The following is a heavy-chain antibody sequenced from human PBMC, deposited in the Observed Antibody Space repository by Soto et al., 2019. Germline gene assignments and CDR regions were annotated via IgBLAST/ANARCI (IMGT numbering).Heavy chain of an antibody. D-gene: IGHD6-19*01. Sequence: ASVKVSCKASGYTLTSYYMHWVRQATGQGLEWMGWINPNSGGTNYAQKFQGWVTMTRDTSISTAYMELSRLRSDDTAVYYCARDVTQYSSALFDYWGQGTLDTVSS. CDR2: INPNSGGT. CDR1: GYTLTSYY. V-gene: IGHV1-2*04. J-gene: IGHJ4*02. CDR3: ARDVTQYSSALFDY.